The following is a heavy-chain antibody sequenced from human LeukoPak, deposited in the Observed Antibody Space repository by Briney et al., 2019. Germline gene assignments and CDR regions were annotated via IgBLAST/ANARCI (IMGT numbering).Heavy chain of an antibody. V-gene: IGHV3-53*01. CDR3: ARTSCGGDCYQYYFDY. CDR1: GFSFSTYS. CDR2: IYSGGST. D-gene: IGHD2-21*02. Sequence: PGGSLRLSCAASGFSFSTYSMSWVRQAPGKGLEWVSVIYSGGSTYYADSVKGRFTISRDNSKNTLYLQMNSLRAEDTAVYYCARTSCGGDCYQYYFDYWGQGTLVTVSS. J-gene: IGHJ4*02.